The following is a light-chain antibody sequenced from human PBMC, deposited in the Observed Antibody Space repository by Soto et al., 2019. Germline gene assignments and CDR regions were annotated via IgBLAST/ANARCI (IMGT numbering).Light chain of an antibody. CDR3: QQYNDYQWT. V-gene: IGKV1-5*03. CDR2: KAS. CDR1: QSISDW. Sequence: DIQMTQSPSTLSASVGDRVTITCRASQSISDWLAWYQQKPGKAPKLLIYKASSLESGVPSRFSGSGSGTEFTLTISSLQPDDFATYYCQQYNDYQWTFGQGTKVEIK. J-gene: IGKJ1*01.